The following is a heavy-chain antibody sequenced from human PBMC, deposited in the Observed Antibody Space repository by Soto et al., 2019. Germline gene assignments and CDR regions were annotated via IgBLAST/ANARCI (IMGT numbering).Heavy chain of an antibody. J-gene: IGHJ4*02. D-gene: IGHD3-10*01. CDR2: IYYSGST. V-gene: IGHV4-39*01. Sequence: SETLSLTCTVSGGSISSSSYYWGWIRQPPGKGLEWIGSIYYSGSTYYNPSLKSRVTISVDTSKNQFSLKLSSVTAADTAVYYCARARGLYYFDYWGQGTLVTVSS. CDR3: ARARGLYYFDY. CDR1: GGSISSSSYY.